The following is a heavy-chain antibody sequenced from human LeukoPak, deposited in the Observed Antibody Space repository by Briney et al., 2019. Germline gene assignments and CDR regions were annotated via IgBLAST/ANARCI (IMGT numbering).Heavy chain of an antibody. CDR1: GFTFSSYA. CDR2: ISYDGNNK. V-gene: IGHV3-30*04. J-gene: IGHJ4*02. Sequence: GTSLRLSCAASGFTFSSYAIHWVRQAPGKGLEWVAVISYDGNNKYYADSVKGRFTISRDNSKITLYLQMNSLRAEDTAVYYCARGHQYYYDRSGYYFLGYWGQGTLVTVSS. D-gene: IGHD3-22*01. CDR3: ARGHQYYYDRSGYYFLGY.